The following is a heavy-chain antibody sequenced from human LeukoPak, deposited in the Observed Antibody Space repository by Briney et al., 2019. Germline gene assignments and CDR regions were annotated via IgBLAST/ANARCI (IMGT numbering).Heavy chain of an antibody. V-gene: IGHV3-74*01. CDR2: INSDGSST. CDR1: GFTFSSYW. D-gene: IGHD4-17*01. J-gene: IGHJ6*03. Sequence: PGGSLRLSCAAYGFTFSSYWMHWVRQAPGKGLVWVSRINSDGSSTSYADSVKGRFTISRDNAKNTLYLQMNSLRAEDTAVYYCARDDYGGADYMDVWGKGTTVTVSS. CDR3: ARDDYGGADYMDV.